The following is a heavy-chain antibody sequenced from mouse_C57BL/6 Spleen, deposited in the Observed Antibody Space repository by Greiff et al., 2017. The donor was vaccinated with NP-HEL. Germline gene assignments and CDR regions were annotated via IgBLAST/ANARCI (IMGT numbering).Heavy chain of an antibody. V-gene: IGHV5-17*01. J-gene: IGHJ4*01. Sequence: EVMLVESGGGLVKPGGSLKLSCAASGFTFSDYGMHWVRQAPEKGLEWVAYISSGSSTIYYADTVKGRFTISRDNAKNTLFLQMTSLRSEDTAMYYCASGSLLHYAMDYWGQGTSVTVSS. CDR2: ISSGSSTI. D-gene: IGHD1-1*01. CDR1: GFTFSDYG. CDR3: ASGSLLHYAMDY.